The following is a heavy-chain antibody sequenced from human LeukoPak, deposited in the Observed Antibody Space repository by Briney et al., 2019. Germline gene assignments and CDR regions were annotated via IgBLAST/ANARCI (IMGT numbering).Heavy chain of an antibody. J-gene: IGHJ4*02. Sequence: SGGSLSLSCAASGFTSSSYEMNWVRQAPGKGLEWVSYISSSGSTIYYADSVKGRFTISRDNAKNSLYLQMNSLRAEDMAIYYCARDGEGCTSTSCYEWFDYWGQGTLVTVSS. CDR3: ARDGEGCTSTSCYEWFDY. CDR1: GFTSSSYE. V-gene: IGHV3-48*03. CDR2: ISSSGSTI. D-gene: IGHD2-2*01.